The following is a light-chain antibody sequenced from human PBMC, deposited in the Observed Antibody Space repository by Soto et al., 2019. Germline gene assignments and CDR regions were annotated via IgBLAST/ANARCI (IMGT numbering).Light chain of an antibody. CDR1: SSNIGSNY. CDR2: DNN. CDR3: GAWDSSLSDVV. V-gene: IGLV1-51*01. J-gene: IGLJ2*01. Sequence: QSALTQPPSVSAAPGQKVSISCSGSSSNIGSNYVSWYQQVPGTAPKLLIYDNNKRSSGIPDRFSGSQSGTSATLGITGLQTGDEADYYCGAWDSSLSDVVFGGGTQLTVL.